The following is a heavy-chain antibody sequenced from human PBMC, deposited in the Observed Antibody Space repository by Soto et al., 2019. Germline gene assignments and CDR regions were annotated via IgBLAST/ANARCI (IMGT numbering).Heavy chain of an antibody. CDR3: ARDGGDWLPQDDYYYYGMDV. CDR1: GYTFTSYG. J-gene: IGHJ6*02. V-gene: IGHV1-18*04. Sequence: ASVKVSCKASGYTFTSYGISWVRQAPGQGLEWMGWISAYNGNTNYAQKLQGRVTMTTDTSTSTAYMELRSLRSDDTAVYYCARDGGDWLPQDDYYYYGMDVWGQGTTVTVYS. CDR2: ISAYNGNT. D-gene: IGHD2-21*02.